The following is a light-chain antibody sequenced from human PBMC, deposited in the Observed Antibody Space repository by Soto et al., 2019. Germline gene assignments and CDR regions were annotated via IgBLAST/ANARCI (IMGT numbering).Light chain of an antibody. Sequence: QSALTQPASVYGSPGQSIAISCTGTSSDVGGYSYVSWYQQQPGKATKLVISDVSNRPSGVSDRFSGSKSGNTASLTISGLKTEDEAYYYCASYTTSSTYVFGTGTKVTVL. V-gene: IGLV2-14*01. J-gene: IGLJ1*01. CDR3: ASYTTSSTYV. CDR1: SSDVGGYSY. CDR2: DVS.